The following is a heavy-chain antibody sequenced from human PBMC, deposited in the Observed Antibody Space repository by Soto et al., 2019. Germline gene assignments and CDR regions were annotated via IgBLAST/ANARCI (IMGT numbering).Heavy chain of an antibody. D-gene: IGHD5-18*01. J-gene: IGHJ4*02. V-gene: IGHV3-30*18. CDR3: AKQFNVSYGYHFDY. CDR1: GFTFSSYG. CDR2: ISYDGSNK. Sequence: QVQLVESGGGVVQPGRSLRLSCAASGFTFSSYGMHWVRQAPGKGLEWVAVISYDGSNKYYADSVKGRFTISRDNSKNKLYLQMNSLRAEDTAVYYCAKQFNVSYGYHFDYWGQGTLVTVSS.